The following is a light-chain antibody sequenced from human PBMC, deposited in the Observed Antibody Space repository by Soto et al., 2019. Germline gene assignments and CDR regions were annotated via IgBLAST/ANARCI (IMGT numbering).Light chain of an antibody. V-gene: IGLV2-14*02. CDR3: SSYTTSSTLYV. CDR1: SSDVGSYNL. CDR2: DVR. Sequence: QSVLTQPASVSGSPGQSITISCTGTSSDVGSYNLVSWYQQHPGKAPKLMIYDVRSRPSGISNRFSGSKSGNTASLTISGLQAEDEADYYCSSYTTSSTLYVFGTGTKVTVL. J-gene: IGLJ1*01.